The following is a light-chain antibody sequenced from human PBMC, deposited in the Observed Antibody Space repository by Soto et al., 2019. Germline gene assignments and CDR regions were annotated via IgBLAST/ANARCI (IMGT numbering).Light chain of an antibody. V-gene: IGKV3-15*01. CDR2: RAS. CDR1: QSVSSN. CDR3: LQYHNLWA. J-gene: IGKJ1*01. Sequence: EIVMTQSPATLSVSPGERATLSCRASQSVSSNLAWYQHRPGQAPRLLIYRASTRAPGVPARFSGSGSGTEFTLTISSLQPEDFTVYSCLQYHNLWAFGQGTKVDIK.